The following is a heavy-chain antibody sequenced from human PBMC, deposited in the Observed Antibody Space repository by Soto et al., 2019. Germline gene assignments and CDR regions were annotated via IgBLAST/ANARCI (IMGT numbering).Heavy chain of an antibody. CDR1: NGSFRGYY. CDR3: ARWKSIRRFYGIDP. J-gene: IGHJ5*02. Sequence: QLQLQESGAGLLKPSETLSLSCTVSNGSFRGYYLTWIRQPPGKGLEWIGEINHSGSANYNPSLKSRVTMSLDTSKNQFSLKLTSVTAADTDVYFCARWKSIRRFYGIDPWGQGILVTVSS. CDR2: INHSGSA. V-gene: IGHV4-34*01. D-gene: IGHD1-1*01.